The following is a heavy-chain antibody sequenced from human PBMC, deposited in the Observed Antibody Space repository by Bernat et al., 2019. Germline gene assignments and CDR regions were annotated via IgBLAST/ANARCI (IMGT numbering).Heavy chain of an antibody. CDR2: INQDGSEK. CDR3: ARSPRTGDVDY. D-gene: IGHD7-27*01. CDR1: GFTFSVSW. Sequence: EVQLVESGGGWVQPGGSLRLSCAASGFTFSVSWMSWVRQAPGKGLEWVANINQDGSEKYYVDFVRGRFTISRDNAKNSLYLQMNSLRADDTAVYYCARSPRTGDVDYWGQGTLVTVSS. V-gene: IGHV3-7*03. J-gene: IGHJ4*02.